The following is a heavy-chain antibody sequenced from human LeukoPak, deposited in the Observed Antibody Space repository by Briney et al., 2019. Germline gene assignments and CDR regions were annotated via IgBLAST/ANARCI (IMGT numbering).Heavy chain of an antibody. Sequence: ASVKVSCKASGYTFTSYDINWVRQATGQGLEWMGWMNGNSGNTGYAQKFQGRVTMTTNTSTSTAYMDLSSLRSEHTAVYDCPRHMSVTYDAFHLWGRGTMVTVSS. D-gene: IGHD2-21*02. CDR3: PRHMSVTYDAFHL. J-gene: IGHJ3*01. CDR2: MNGNSGNT. V-gene: IGHV1-8*01. CDR1: GYTFTSYD.